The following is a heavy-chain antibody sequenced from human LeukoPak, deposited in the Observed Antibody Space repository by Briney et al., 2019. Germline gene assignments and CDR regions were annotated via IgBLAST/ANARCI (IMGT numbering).Heavy chain of an antibody. CDR2: INHSGST. CDR3: AREGRGRRDGYNYLGYLDY. Sequence: PSETLSLTCAVYGGSFSGYYWSWIRQPPGKGLEWIGEINHSGSTNYNPSLKNRVTISVDTSKNQFSLKLSSVTAADTAVYYCAREGRGRRDGYNYLGYLDYWGQGTLVTVSS. V-gene: IGHV4-34*01. D-gene: IGHD5-24*01. CDR1: GGSFSGYY. J-gene: IGHJ4*02.